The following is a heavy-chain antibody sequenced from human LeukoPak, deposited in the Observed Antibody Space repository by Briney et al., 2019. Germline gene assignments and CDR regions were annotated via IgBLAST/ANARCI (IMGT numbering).Heavy chain of an antibody. Sequence: GGSLRLSCAASGFTFSSYDMTWVRQAPGKGLEWVSSISGSGGSTFYTDPVKGRFTISRDNSRNTLYLQMNSLRAEDTAVYYCAKDSLGTPDYWGQGTLVTVSA. V-gene: IGHV3-23*01. CDR2: ISGSGGST. J-gene: IGHJ4*02. D-gene: IGHD3-16*01. CDR3: AKDSLGTPDY. CDR1: GFTFSSYD.